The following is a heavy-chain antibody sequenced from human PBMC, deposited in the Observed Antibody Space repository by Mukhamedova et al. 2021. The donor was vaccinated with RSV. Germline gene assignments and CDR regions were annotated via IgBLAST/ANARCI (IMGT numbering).Heavy chain of an antibody. Sequence: VRQAPGKGLGWVAFIRYDGSNKYYADSVKGRFTISRDNSKNTLYLQMNSLRAEDTAVYYCAKLFRSSGTGGVSYYMDVWGKGPTV. D-gene: IGHD3-22*01. CDR2: IRYDGSNK. J-gene: IGHJ6*03. V-gene: IGHV3-30*02. CDR3: AKLFRSSGTGGVSYYMDV.